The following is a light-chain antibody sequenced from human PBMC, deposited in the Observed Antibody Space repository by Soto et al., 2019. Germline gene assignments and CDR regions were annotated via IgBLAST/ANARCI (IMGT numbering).Light chain of an antibody. CDR3: QHYNSYSEA. CDR1: QTIISS. J-gene: IGKJ1*01. CDR2: KAS. Sequence: DIQMTQSPSTLSGSVGDRVTITCRASQTIISSLAWYQQKPGKAPKLLIYKASTLKSGVPSRFSGSGSGTEFTLTISSLQPDDFGTYYCQHYNSYSEAFGQGTKVDIK. V-gene: IGKV1-5*03.